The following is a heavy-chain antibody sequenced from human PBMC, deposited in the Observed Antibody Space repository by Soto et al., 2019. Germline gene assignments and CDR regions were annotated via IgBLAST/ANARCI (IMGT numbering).Heavy chain of an antibody. CDR1: GGSFSGYY. D-gene: IGHD3-3*01. J-gene: IGHJ1*01. CDR2: INHSGST. V-gene: IGHV4-34*01. Sequence: SETLSLTCAVYGGSFSGYYWSWIRQPPGKGLEWIGEINHSGSTNYNPSLKSRVTISVDTSKNQFSLKLSSVTAADTAVYYCARAVTIFGVVTNFQHWGQGTLVTAPQ. CDR3: ARAVTIFGVVTNFQH.